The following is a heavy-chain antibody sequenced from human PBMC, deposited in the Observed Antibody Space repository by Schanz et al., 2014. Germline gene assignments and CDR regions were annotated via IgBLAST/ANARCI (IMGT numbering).Heavy chain of an antibody. CDR3: AKGQLLSYYFDY. Sequence: VQVVESGGGLVQPGGSLRLSCSASGFSLSYYAMHWVRQAPGKGLEYVSIISTSGDSTYYADSVKGRFTISRDNSKNTLYLQMNSLRAEDTAVYYCAKGQLLSYYFDYWGQGTLVTVSS. CDR2: ISTSGDST. J-gene: IGHJ4*02. V-gene: IGHV3-64*04. CDR1: GFSLSYYA. D-gene: IGHD2-21*01.